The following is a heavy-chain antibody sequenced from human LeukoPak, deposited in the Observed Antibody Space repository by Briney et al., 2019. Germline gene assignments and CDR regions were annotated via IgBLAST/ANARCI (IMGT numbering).Heavy chain of an antibody. D-gene: IGHD2-21*02. CDR2: IQIGGRNQ. CDR3: AKDITFNCRGDCSAS. Sequence: GGSLRLSCVTSGFTFTNFDMHWVRQAPGKGLEWVAYIQIGGRNQYYADSVKGRFPISRDNANNTLYLQMNSLRAEDTAVYYCAKDITFNCRGDCSASWSEGTLVTV. CDR1: GFTFTNFD. V-gene: IGHV3-30*02. J-gene: IGHJ4*02.